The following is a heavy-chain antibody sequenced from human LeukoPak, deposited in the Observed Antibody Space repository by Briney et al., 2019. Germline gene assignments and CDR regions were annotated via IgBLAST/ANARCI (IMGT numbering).Heavy chain of an antibody. CDR2: ISSSSSYI. J-gene: IGHJ4*02. CDR3: ARRPVSYSSSWFYYFDY. CDR1: GFTFSSYA. D-gene: IGHD6-13*01. V-gene: IGHV3-21*01. Sequence: PGGSLRLSCAASGFTFSSYAMSWVRQAPGKGLEWVSSISSSSSYIYYADSVKGRFTISRDNAKNSLYLQMNSLRAEDTAVYYCARRPVSYSSSWFYYFDYWGQGTLVTVSS.